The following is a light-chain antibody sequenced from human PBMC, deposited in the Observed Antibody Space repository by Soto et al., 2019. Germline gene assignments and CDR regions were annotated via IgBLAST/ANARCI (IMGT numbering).Light chain of an antibody. V-gene: IGKV3-20*01. J-gene: IGKJ1*01. CDR3: QQYGSSPWT. Sequence: IGLKKSPVTLSLSPVEIASLSFMASQSVSSSSLAWYQQKRGQAPRLLIHDASSRATGIPDRFSGSGSGTDFTLTISRLEPEDFAMYYCQQYGSSPWTFGQGTKVDI. CDR1: QSVSSSS. CDR2: DAS.